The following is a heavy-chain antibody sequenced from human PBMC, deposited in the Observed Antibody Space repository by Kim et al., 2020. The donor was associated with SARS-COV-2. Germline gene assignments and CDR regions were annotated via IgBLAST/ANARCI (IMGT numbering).Heavy chain of an antibody. J-gene: IGHJ2*01. D-gene: IGHD3-9*01. Sequence: SPSFQGKVTISADKSISTAYLQWSSLKASDTAMYYCARFPDWASNWYFDLWGRGTLVTVSS. V-gene: IGHV5-51*01. CDR3: ARFPDWASNWYFDL.